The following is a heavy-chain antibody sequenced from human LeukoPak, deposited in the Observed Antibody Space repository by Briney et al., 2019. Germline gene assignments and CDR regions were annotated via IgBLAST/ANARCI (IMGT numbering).Heavy chain of an antibody. J-gene: IGHJ4*02. D-gene: IGHD3-10*01. V-gene: IGHV4-34*01. CDR3: ARGQGLYGY. CDR1: GFAFSFFA. CDR2: INHSGST. Sequence: GSLRLSCEASGFAFSFFAMSWIRQPPGKGLEWIGEINHSGSTNYNPSLKSRVTMSVDTSKNQFSLKLSSVTAADTAVYYCARGQGLYGYWGQGTLVTVSS.